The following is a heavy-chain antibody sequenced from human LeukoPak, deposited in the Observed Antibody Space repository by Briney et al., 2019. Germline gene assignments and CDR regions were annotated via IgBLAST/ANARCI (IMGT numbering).Heavy chain of an antibody. CDR2: TFYRSKWYN. CDR1: GDSVSSNSAA. CDR3: ARDRMVRAVAGSPGSGSYYPLDY. J-gene: IGHJ4*02. D-gene: IGHD1-26*01. Sequence: SQTLSLTCAISGDSVSSNSAAWNWIRQSPSRGLEWLGRTFYRSKWYNDYALSVKSRITINPDTSRNQFSLQLNSVTPEDTAVYYCARDRMVRAVAGSPGSGSYYPLDYWGQGTLVTVSS. V-gene: IGHV6-1*01.